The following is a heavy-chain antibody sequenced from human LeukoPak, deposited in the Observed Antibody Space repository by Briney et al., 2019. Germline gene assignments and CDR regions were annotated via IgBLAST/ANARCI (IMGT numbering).Heavy chain of an antibody. CDR2: IYYSGST. D-gene: IGHD3-10*01. CDR3: ARDRRSYYYGSGSHYFDY. Sequence: NPSQTLSLTCTVSGGSISSGDYYWSWIRQPPGKGLEWIGYIYYSGSTYYNPSLKSRVTISVDTSKNQFSLKLSSVTAADTAVYYCARDRRSYYYGSGSHYFDYWGQGTLVTVSS. V-gene: IGHV4-30-4*01. CDR1: GGSISSGDYY. J-gene: IGHJ4*02.